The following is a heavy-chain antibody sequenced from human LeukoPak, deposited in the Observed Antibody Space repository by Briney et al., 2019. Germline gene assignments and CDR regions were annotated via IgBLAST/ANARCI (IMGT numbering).Heavy chain of an antibody. J-gene: IGHJ6*02. V-gene: IGHV3-48*03. D-gene: IGHD3-10*01. CDR2: ISSSGSTI. CDR3: ARDSWTDYYGSGSPSDGMDV. Sequence: PGGSLRLSCAASGFTFSSYEMNWVRQAPGKGLEWVSYISSSGSTIYYADSVKGRFTISRDNAKNSLYLQMNSPRAEDTAVYYCARDSWTDYYGSGSPSDGMDVWGQGTTVTVSS. CDR1: GFTFSSYE.